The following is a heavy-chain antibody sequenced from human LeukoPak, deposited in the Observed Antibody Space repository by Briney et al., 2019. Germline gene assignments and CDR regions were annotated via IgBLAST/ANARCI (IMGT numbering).Heavy chain of an antibody. D-gene: IGHD4-17*01. Sequence: SETLSLTCTVSGGSINTDSYYWGWIRQPAGKGLEWIGRAYSRGGTNYNPSLESRVTVSVDTSKSQFSLSLTSMTAADTAVYYCARAPHYRDYGSYFDSWGQGTLVTVSS. V-gene: IGHV4-61*02. J-gene: IGHJ4*02. CDR1: GGSINTDSYY. CDR2: AYSRGGT. CDR3: ARAPHYRDYGSYFDS.